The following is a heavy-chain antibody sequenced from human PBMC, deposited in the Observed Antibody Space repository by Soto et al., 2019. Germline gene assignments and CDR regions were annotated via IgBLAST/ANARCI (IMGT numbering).Heavy chain of an antibody. CDR2: ISPIFGTP. D-gene: IGHD1-26*01. V-gene: IGHV1-69*01. J-gene: IGHJ4*02. CDR1: GGTVSSYT. CDR3: ARVVVGSRLSRDY. Sequence: QVQLVQSGAEVKKPGSSVTVSCKASGGTVSSYTISWVRQAPRQGLEWMAGISPIFGTPIYAQKFQDRVTITADDSTMTAYMEMNRLTSEDTAVYYCARVVVGSRLSRDYWGQGTLVTISS.